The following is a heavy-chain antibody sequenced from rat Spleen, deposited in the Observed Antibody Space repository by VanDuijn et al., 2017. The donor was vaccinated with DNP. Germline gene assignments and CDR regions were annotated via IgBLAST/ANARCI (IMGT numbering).Heavy chain of an antibody. CDR3: AGRPPPTRGPFDY. J-gene: IGHJ2*01. CDR2: ISYDGGST. D-gene: IGHD1-4*01. Sequence: EVKLVESGGGLVQPGRSLKLSCAASGFNFNNNWMGWVRQAPTKGLEWVATISYDGGSTYYRDSVKGRFTISRDNAKSTLYLQMDSLRSEDTATYYCAGRPPPTRGPFDYWGQGVTVTVSS. CDR1: GFNFNNNW. V-gene: IGHV5-29*01.